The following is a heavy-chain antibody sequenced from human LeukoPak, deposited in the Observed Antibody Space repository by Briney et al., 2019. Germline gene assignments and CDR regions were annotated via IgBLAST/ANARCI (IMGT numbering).Heavy chain of an antibody. J-gene: IGHJ4*02. CDR1: GFTFSIYG. D-gene: IGHD4-17*01. Sequence: GGSLRLSCAASGFTFSIYGMSWVRQAPGKGLEWVSGISGSSSHTLDADSVRGRFIISRDNTRNTLYLHMNSPRAEDTALYYCAKEGDYSNAAPEWGFDSWGQGTLVTVSS. V-gene: IGHV3-23*01. CDR3: AKEGDYSNAAPEWGFDS. CDR2: ISGSSSHT.